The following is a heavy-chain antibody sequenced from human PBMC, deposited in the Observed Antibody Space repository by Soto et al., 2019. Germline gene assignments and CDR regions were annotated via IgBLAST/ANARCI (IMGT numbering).Heavy chain of an antibody. D-gene: IGHD2-2*01. CDR2: IIPVSGAA. CDR1: GGTFGSYA. CDR3: ATALGCRSTSCTLDY. V-gene: IGHV1-69*01. Sequence: QVQLVQSGAEVKKPGSSVKVSCKASGGTFGSYAFSWVRQAPGQGLEWMGGIIPVSGAAHYAQKFQGRVTITADESTSTAYRELSSLSSQDTAVYYCATALGCRSTSCTLDYWGQGTRVIVSS. J-gene: IGHJ4*02.